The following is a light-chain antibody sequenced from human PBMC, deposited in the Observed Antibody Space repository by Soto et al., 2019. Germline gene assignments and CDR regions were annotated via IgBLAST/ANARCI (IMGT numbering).Light chain of an antibody. Sequence: EMVMTQSPATLSVSPGERATLSCRASQTVSTNLAWYQQKPGQAPRLLIYGASTRATGVTARFRGGGSGTEFTLTISSLQSEDSAVYYCQQYHKWPPITFGQGTRLEI. J-gene: IGKJ5*01. CDR1: QTVSTN. CDR2: GAS. CDR3: QQYHKWPPIT. V-gene: IGKV3-15*01.